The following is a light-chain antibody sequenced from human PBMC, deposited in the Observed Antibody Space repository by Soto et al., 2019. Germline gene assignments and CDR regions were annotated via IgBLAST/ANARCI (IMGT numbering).Light chain of an antibody. CDR1: RSVGTT. V-gene: IGKV3-15*01. CDR2: GAS. J-gene: IGKJ2*01. CDR3: QQYNNWPDMYT. Sequence: EMVMTQSPAILSVSPGERVILSCRASRSVGTTLAWYQQKPGQAPRLLIYGASTRATGIPARFSGSGSGTDFTLTISSLQSEDFGVYYCQQYNNWPDMYTFGQGTKLELK.